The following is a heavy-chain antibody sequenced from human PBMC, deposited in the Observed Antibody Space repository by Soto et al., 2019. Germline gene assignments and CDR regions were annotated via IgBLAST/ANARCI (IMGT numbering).Heavy chain of an antibody. CDR1: GFTFSSYA. J-gene: IGHJ4*02. V-gene: IGHV3-23*01. Sequence: EVQLLESGGILVHPGGSLRLSCAASGFTFSSYAMTWVRQAPGKGLEWVSAISGGGGSTYYADSVKGPFTISRDTSENTQYLHMNGLRAEDTAVYYCAKVRGTRRYFEGAGFDYWGQGNMVTVSS. CDR2: ISGGGGST. CDR3: AKVRGTRRYFEGAGFDY. D-gene: IGHD3-9*01.